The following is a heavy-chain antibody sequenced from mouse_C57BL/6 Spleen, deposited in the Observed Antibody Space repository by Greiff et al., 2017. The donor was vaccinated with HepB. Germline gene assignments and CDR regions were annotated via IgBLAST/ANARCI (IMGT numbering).Heavy chain of an antibody. D-gene: IGHD2-1*01. CDR3: ARCGGNFSYAMDY. CDR2: IYPGSGST. CDR1: GYTFTSYW. J-gene: IGHJ4*01. Sequence: VQLQQPGAELVKPGASVKMSCKASGYTFTSYWITWVKQRPGQGLEWIGDIYPGSGSTNYNEKFKSKATLTVDTSSSTAYMQLSSLTSEDSAVYYCARCGGNFSYAMDYWGQRTSVTVSS. V-gene: IGHV1-55*01.